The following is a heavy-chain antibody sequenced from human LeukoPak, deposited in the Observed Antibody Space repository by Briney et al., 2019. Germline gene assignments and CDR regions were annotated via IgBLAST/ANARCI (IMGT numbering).Heavy chain of an antibody. Sequence: GGSLRLSCAASGFTFSAFWMHWVRQAPGKGLVWVSRINSDGSSTTYADSVKGRFTVSRDNAKNTLYLQMDSLSAEDSAVYYCARGLVHDTSGYYSDYWGQGILVTVSS. J-gene: IGHJ4*02. CDR3: ARGLVHDTSGYYSDY. V-gene: IGHV3-74*01. CDR1: GFTFSAFW. CDR2: INSDGSST. D-gene: IGHD3-22*01.